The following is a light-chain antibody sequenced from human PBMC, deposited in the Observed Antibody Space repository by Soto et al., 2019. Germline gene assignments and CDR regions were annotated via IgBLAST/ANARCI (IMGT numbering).Light chain of an antibody. CDR1: QSVSRY. J-gene: IGKJ4*01. Sequence: EIVLTQSPATLSLSPGERATLSCRASQSVSRYLSWYQQKPGQAPRLLIYDASNRATDIPARFSGSGSGTDFTLTISSLEPEDFAVYFCHQHSNWPLTFGGGTKVDI. CDR3: HQHSNWPLT. CDR2: DAS. V-gene: IGKV3-11*01.